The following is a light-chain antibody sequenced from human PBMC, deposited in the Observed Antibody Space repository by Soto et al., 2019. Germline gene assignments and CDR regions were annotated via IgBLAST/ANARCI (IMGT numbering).Light chain of an antibody. Sequence: DFQMTQSPSSLSASVGDRVIITCRASQELNNYLAWYQQKPGRAPNLLIYAASTFQSGVPSRFSGSGSWTDFTLTISSLQPEDVATYYCQKYTTAPWAFGPGTKVEIK. CDR3: QKYTTAPWA. V-gene: IGKV1-27*01. J-gene: IGKJ1*01. CDR2: AAS. CDR1: QELNNY.